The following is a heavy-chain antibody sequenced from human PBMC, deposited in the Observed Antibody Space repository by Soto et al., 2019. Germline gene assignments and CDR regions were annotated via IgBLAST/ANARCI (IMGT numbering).Heavy chain of an antibody. V-gene: IGHV3-30-3*01. CDR2: ISYDGSNK. CDR3: ARAGFNYYFDY. Sequence: QVQVAESGGGVVQPGRSLRLSCAASGFTFSNYAMHWVRQAPGKGLEWVAVISYDGSNKYYADSVKGRLTISRDNSKNPVYLQLNSLRAEDMAVYFCARAGFNYYFDYWGLGTLVTVSS. J-gene: IGHJ4*02. CDR1: GFTFSNYA.